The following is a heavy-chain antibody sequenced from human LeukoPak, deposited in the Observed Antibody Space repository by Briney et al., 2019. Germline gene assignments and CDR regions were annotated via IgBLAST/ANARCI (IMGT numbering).Heavy chain of an antibody. CDR1: GFTFSSFG. J-gene: IGHJ4*02. Sequence: GGSLRLSCAASGFTFSSFGMHWVRQAPGKGLEWVSHISGSGGSTKYSGSVKGRFTISRDNSKNTLYLQINSLRADDTAVYYCAKDQDPHSYGSGSYAPFDYWGQGTLVTVSS. V-gene: IGHV3-23*01. CDR3: AKDQDPHSYGSGSYAPFDY. D-gene: IGHD3-10*01. CDR2: ISGSGGST.